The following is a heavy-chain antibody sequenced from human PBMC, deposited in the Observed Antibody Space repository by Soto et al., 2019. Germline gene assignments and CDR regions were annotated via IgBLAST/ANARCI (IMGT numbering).Heavy chain of an antibody. CDR2: MSHSGST. CDR3: ARHMDYNILTGYFD. V-gene: IGHV4-39*01. J-gene: IGHJ4*02. D-gene: IGHD3-9*01. CDR1: GGSTSSSIHY. Sequence: QLQLQESGPALVRPSETLSLNCVVSGGSTSSSIHYWGWIRQPPGKGLEWIGSMSHSGSTHYNPSLKSRVNISADKSKNRFSLTLTTVTPADTAVYFCARHMDYNILTGYFDWGQGTLVTVSS.